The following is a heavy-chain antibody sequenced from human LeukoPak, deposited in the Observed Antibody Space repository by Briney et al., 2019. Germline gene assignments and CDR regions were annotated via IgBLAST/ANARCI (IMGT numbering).Heavy chain of an antibody. V-gene: IGHV1-18*01. J-gene: IGHJ1*01. CDR1: GGTFSSYA. CDR3: ARQSTGGSYYATYLQQ. D-gene: IGHD1-26*01. CDR2: ISGYNGNT. Sequence: GASVKVSCKASGGTFSSYAISWVRQAPGQGLEWMGWISGYNGNTNYAQQVQGRVSMTTDTSTSTAYMELRSLKSDDTAVYYCARQSTGGSYYATYLQQWGQGTLVTVSS.